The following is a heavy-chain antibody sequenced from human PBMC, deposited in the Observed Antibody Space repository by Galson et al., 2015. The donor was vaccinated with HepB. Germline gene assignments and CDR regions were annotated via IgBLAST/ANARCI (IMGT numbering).Heavy chain of an antibody. V-gene: IGHV3-9*01. Sequence: SLRLSCAVSGFTFGDYAMHWVRQAPGKGLEWVSSISWNSRSIGYADSVKGRFTISRDNAKNSLYLQMGSLRPEDTAFYYCARIAKAAEFDYWGQGTLVTVSS. CDR2: ISWNSRSI. CDR1: GFTFGDYA. CDR3: ARIAKAAEFDY. J-gene: IGHJ4*02. D-gene: IGHD2-15*01.